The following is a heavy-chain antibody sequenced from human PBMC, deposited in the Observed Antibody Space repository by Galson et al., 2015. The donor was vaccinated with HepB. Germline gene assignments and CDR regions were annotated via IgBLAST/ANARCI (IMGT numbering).Heavy chain of an antibody. V-gene: IGHV3-15*01. J-gene: IGHJ4*02. CDR2: IRSKTDGGTT. CDR1: GFTFNNVW. CDR3: TTVGNDYHIPGGTKEFDY. D-gene: IGHD1-1*01. Sequence: SLRLSCAASGFTFNNVWMSWVRQAPGKGLEWVGRIRSKTDGGTTDYPAPVKDRFTISRDDSKNTLYLLMHSLETEDTALYYCTTVGNDYHIPGGTKEFDYWGQGTLVTVSS.